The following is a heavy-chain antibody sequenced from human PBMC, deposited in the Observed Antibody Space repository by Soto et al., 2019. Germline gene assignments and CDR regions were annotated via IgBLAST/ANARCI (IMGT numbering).Heavy chain of an antibody. CDR1: GYTFTSYG. D-gene: IGHD5-18*01. CDR2: ISAYNGNT. CDR3: ASGTKAMVSKRFDY. J-gene: IGHJ4*02. Sequence: QVQLVQSGAEVKKPGASVKVSCKASGYTFTSYGISWVRQAPGQGLEWMGWISAYNGNTNYAQKLQGRVTMTTDTSTSKAYMELRRLRSDETAVYYCASGTKAMVSKRFDYWGQGTLVTVSS. V-gene: IGHV1-18*01.